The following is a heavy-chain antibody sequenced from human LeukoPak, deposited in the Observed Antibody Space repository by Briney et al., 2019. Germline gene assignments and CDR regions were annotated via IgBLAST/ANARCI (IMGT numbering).Heavy chain of an antibody. CDR2: ISSSSSYI. J-gene: IGHJ4*02. CDR1: GFTFSSYS. Sequence: GGSLTLSCAASGFTFSSYSMNWVRQAPGKGLEWVSSISSSSSYIYYADSVKGRFTISRDNAKNSLYLQMNSLRAEDTAVYYCARAGITMVRGVEDYWGQGTLVTVSS. D-gene: IGHD3-10*01. CDR3: ARAGITMVRGVEDY. V-gene: IGHV3-21*01.